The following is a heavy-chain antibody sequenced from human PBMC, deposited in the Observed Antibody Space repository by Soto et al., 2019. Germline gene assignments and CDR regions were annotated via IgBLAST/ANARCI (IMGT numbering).Heavy chain of an antibody. CDR3: ARALSMAQYYYYMDV. Sequence: QVQLVQSGPEVKKPGASVKVSCKAPGYTFTTYGISWVRQAPGQGLAWMGWVSPYNGDTHYAERFQGRLTMTTDTSATSAYMELRTLSSDDRAVYFCARALSMAQYYYYMDVWGKGTTVTVSS. V-gene: IGHV1-18*01. J-gene: IGHJ6*03. CDR1: GYTFTTYG. CDR2: VSPYNGDT.